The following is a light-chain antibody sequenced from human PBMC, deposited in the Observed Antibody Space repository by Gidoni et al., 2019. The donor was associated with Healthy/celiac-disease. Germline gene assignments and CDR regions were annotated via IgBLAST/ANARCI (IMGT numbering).Light chain of an antibody. CDR1: QSVSSY. V-gene: IGKV3-11*01. J-gene: IGKJ5*01. CDR3: QQRSNWTPSIT. Sequence: ELVFPPSPATLSLSPGERATLSCRASQSVSSYLAWYQQKPGQAPRLLIYDASNRATGIPARFRGSGSGTDFTLTISSREPEDVAVEYCQQRSNWTPSITFGQGTRLEIK. CDR2: DAS.